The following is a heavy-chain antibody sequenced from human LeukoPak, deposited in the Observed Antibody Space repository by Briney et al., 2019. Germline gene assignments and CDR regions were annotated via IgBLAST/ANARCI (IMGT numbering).Heavy chain of an antibody. J-gene: IGHJ4*02. V-gene: IGHV3-23*01. CDR3: AKTTAGNSSGRNPGWPVDY. CDR2: VCGIGGIT. D-gene: IGHD6-19*01. Sequence: PGGSLRLSCAASGFTFNSYAMTWVRQAPGKGLEWVSHVCGIGGITYYADSVKGRFTIFRDNSKNTLYLQMNSLRAEDTAVYYCAKTTAGNSSGRNPGWPVDYWGQGTLVTVSS. CDR1: GFTFNSYA.